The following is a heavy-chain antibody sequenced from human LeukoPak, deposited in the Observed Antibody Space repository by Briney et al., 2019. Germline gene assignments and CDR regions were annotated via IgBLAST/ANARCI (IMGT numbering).Heavy chain of an antibody. Sequence: PGGSLRLSCAASGFTVNNYEMHWVRQAPGKGLEWISYINEGATTINYADSVWGRFTISRDNSKNTLYLQMNSLRAGDTAVYSCARARGYCAADCSRYAFDYWGQGTVVTVSS. V-gene: IGHV3-48*03. CDR1: GFTVNNYE. J-gene: IGHJ4*02. CDR3: ARARGYCAADCSRYAFDY. CDR2: INEGATTI. D-gene: IGHD2-21*02.